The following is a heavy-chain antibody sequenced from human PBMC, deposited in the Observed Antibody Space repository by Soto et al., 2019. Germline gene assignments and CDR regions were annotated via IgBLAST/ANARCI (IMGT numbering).Heavy chain of an antibody. Sequence: QVQLVQSGAEVKKPGASVKVSCKASGYIFTGYSMHWVRQAPGQGLEWMGVVNPSGGSTNYAQKFQGRITMTRDTSTSTVYMDLSSLTSEDTALYYCAREENCSDGICYSEYFQRWGQGTLVTVSS. CDR2: VNPSGGST. CDR3: AREENCSDGICYSEYFQR. D-gene: IGHD2-15*01. CDR1: GYIFTGYS. V-gene: IGHV1-46*01. J-gene: IGHJ1*01.